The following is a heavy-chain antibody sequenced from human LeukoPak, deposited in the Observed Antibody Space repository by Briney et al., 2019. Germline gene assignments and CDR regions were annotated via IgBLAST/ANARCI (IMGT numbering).Heavy chain of an antibody. CDR2: ISYDGSNK. D-gene: IGHD7-27*01. Sequence: GGSLRLSCAASGFTFSSYSMNWVRQAPGKGLEWVAVISYDGSNKYYADSVKGRFTISRDNSKNTLYLQMNSLRAEDTAVYYCARVMNWGDAFDIWGQGTMVTVSS. CDR1: GFTFSSYS. V-gene: IGHV3-30*03. J-gene: IGHJ3*02. CDR3: ARVMNWGDAFDI.